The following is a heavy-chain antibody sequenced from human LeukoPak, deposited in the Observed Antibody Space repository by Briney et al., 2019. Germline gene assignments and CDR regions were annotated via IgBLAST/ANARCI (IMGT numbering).Heavy chain of an antibody. CDR2: ISGRGDNT. CDR1: GFTFSDYA. V-gene: IGHV3-23*01. Sequence: PGGSLRLSCAASGFTFSDYAMTWARQAPGKGLEWVSTISGRGDNTYYADAVKGRFTISRDSSRNTLYLLMNSLRDEDTAVYYCAREGSMIRGVMFDYWGQGTLVTVSS. CDR3: AREGSMIRGVMFDY. J-gene: IGHJ4*02. D-gene: IGHD3-10*01.